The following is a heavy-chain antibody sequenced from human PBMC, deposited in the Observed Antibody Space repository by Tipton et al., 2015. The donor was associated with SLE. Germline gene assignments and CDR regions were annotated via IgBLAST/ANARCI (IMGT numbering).Heavy chain of an antibody. CDR3: ARGSGWVDY. CDR1: GFTFSSYW. Sequence: GSLRLSCAASGFTFSSYWMSWVRQAPGKGLEWAANIEHFGTEKYYVDSVKGRFTISRDNAKNSLYLQMNSLRPEDTAVYYCARGSGWVDYWGQGTLVTVSS. V-gene: IGHV3-7*01. CDR2: IEHFGTEK. D-gene: IGHD6-19*01. J-gene: IGHJ4*02.